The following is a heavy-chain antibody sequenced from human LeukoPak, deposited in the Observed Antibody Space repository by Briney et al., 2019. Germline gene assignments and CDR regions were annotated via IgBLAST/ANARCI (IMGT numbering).Heavy chain of an antibody. J-gene: IGHJ2*01. V-gene: IGHV4-38-2*02. D-gene: IGHD5-18*01. CDR3: ARAMDTAMAYWYFDL. Sequence: TSETLSLTCTVSGYSISSGYYWGWIRQPPGKGLEWIGSIYHSGSTYYNPSLKSRVTISVDTSKNQFSLKLSSVTAADTAVYYCARAMDTAMAYWYFDLWGRGTLVTVSS. CDR1: GYSISSGYY. CDR2: IYHSGST.